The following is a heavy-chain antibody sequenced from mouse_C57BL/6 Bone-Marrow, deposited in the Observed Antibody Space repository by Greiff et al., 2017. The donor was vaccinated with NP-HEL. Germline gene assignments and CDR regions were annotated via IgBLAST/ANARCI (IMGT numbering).Heavy chain of an antibody. Sequence: EVQFQQSGPVLVKPGASVKMSCKASGYTFTDYYMNWVKQSHGKSLEWIGVINPYNGGTSYNQKFKGKATLTVDKSSSTAYMELNSLTSEDSAVFYCARSPYYSNYDYFDYWGQGTTLTVSS. CDR3: ARSPYYSNYDYFDY. CDR1: GYTFTDYY. V-gene: IGHV1-19*01. J-gene: IGHJ2*01. CDR2: INPYNGGT. D-gene: IGHD2-5*01.